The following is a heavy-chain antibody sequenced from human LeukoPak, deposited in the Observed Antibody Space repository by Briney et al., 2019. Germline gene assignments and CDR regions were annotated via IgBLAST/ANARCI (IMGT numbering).Heavy chain of an antibody. D-gene: IGHD6-19*01. CDR3: ARHSSGWYAFDY. Sequence: SETLSLTCAVNGESFSGYFWTWIRQPPGKGLEWIGSIHYSGSTYYNPSLKSRVTISVDTSKNQFSLKLSSVTAADTAVYSCARHSSGWYAFDYWGQGTLVTVSS. V-gene: IGHV4-34*01. CDR2: IHYSGST. CDR1: GESFSGYF. J-gene: IGHJ4*02.